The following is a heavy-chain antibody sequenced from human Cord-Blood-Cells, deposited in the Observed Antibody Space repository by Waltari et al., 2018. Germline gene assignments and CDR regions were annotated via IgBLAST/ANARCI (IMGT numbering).Heavy chain of an antibody. D-gene: IGHD2-2*02. Sequence: QVQLVQSGAEVKKPGASVKVSCKAYGYPFTSYDIHRVRQATGQGLEWMGWMNPNSGNTGYAQKFQGRVTITRNTSISTAYMELSSLRSEDTAVYYCARGRSGCSSTSCYNYGMDVWGQGTTVTVSS. CDR3: ARGRSGCSSTSCYNYGMDV. CDR1: GYPFTSYD. J-gene: IGHJ6*02. CDR2: MNPNSGNT. V-gene: IGHV1-8*03.